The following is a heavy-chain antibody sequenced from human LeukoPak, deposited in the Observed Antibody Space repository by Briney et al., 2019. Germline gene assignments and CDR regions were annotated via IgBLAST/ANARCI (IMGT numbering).Heavy chain of an antibody. D-gene: IGHD3-3*01. CDR2: INSNSGDT. V-gene: IGHV1-2*02. CDR3: ARRSVTTRSLDY. J-gene: IGHJ4*02. Sequence: ASVKVSCKASGYTFTGYYMHWVRQVPGQGLEWMGWINSNSGDTNYAQKVQGRITMTTDTSTSTAYMELRSLSSDDTALYYCARRSVTTRSLDYWGQGTLVTVSS. CDR1: GYTFTGYY.